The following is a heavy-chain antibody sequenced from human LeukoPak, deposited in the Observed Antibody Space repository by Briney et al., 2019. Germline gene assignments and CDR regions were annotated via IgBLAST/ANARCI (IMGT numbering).Heavy chain of an antibody. D-gene: IGHD3-22*01. CDR2: ISSSGSTI. CDR3: ARDSDSSGSYGY. CDR1: GGSFSGYY. Sequence: LSLTCAVYGGSFSGYYWSWIRQAPGKGLEWVSYISSSGSTIYYADSVKGRFTISRDNAKNSLYLQMNSLRAEDTAVYYCARDSDSSGSYGYWGQGTLVTVSS. J-gene: IGHJ4*02. V-gene: IGHV3-11*01.